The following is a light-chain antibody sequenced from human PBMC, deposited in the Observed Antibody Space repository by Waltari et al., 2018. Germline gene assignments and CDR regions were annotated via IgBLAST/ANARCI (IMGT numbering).Light chain of an antibody. Sequence: QSALTQPASVSGSPGQSITISCTGTSSDIGAYNFVSWYQQDPGKAPKVLIYEVTNRPAGVCDRFSGSKSGNTASLTISGLQAEDEGHYYCSSYVASSTLWVFGGGTKLTVL. CDR3: SSYVASSTLWV. CDR1: SSDIGAYNF. CDR2: EVT. V-gene: IGLV2-14*01. J-gene: IGLJ3*02.